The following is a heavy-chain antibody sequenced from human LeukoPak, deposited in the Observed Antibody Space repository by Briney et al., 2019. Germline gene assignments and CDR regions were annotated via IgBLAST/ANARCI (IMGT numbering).Heavy chain of an antibody. D-gene: IGHD1-26*01. V-gene: IGHV3-21*01. Sequence: GGSLRLSCAASGFTFSSYSMNWVRQAPGKGLEWVSSISSSSSYIYYADSVKGRFTISRDNAKNSLYLQMNSLRAEDTAVYYCARDLPLVGAPEGAFDIWGQGTMVTVSS. CDR3: ARDLPLVGAPEGAFDI. CDR1: GFTFSSYS. J-gene: IGHJ3*02. CDR2: ISSSSSYI.